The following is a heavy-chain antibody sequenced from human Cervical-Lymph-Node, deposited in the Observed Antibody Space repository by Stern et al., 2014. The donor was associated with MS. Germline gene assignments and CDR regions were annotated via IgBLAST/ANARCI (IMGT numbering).Heavy chain of an antibody. CDR3: ARGLLGSENAFDI. Sequence: QVQLVQSGAEVKKPGASVKVSCKASGYTFTSYGICWVRQAPGQGLEWMGWISAYNVNTTNARQRQGRVTMTTDRSTSTAYMELRSLRTDDTAVYYCARGLLGSENAFDIWGQGTMVTVSS. V-gene: IGHV1-18*01. CDR1: GYTFTSYG. CDR2: ISAYNVNT. J-gene: IGHJ3*02. D-gene: IGHD2-15*01.